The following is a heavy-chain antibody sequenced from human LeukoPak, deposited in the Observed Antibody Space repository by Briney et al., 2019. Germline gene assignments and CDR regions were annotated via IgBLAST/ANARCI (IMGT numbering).Heavy chain of an antibody. V-gene: IGHV3-30*04. Sequence: AGGSLRLSCAASGFTFSSYAMHWVRQAPGKGLEWVAVISYDGINKYYADSVKGRFTISRDNSKHTLYLQMNSLRAEVTAVYYCARAPEYYDFWSGYQSRYNWFDPWGQGTLVTVSS. CDR1: GFTFSSYA. CDR2: ISYDGINK. J-gene: IGHJ5*02. D-gene: IGHD3-3*01. CDR3: ARAPEYYDFWSGYQSRYNWFDP.